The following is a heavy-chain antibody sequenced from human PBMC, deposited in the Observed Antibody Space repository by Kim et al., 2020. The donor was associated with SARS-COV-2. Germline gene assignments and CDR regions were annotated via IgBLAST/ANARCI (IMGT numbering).Heavy chain of an antibody. Sequence: ASVKVSCKASGYTFTSYGISWVRQAPAQGLEWMGWISAYNGNTNYAQKLQGRVTMTTDTSTSTAYMELRSLRSDDTAVYYCARDAPVEYSSSSAFGYYYYGMDVWGQGTTVTVSS. V-gene: IGHV1-18*01. D-gene: IGHD6-6*01. CDR1: GYTFTSYG. CDR3: ARDAPVEYSSSSAFGYYYYGMDV. J-gene: IGHJ6*02. CDR2: ISAYNGNT.